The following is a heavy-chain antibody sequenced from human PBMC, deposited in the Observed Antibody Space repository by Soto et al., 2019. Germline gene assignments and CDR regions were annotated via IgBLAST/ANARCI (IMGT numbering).Heavy chain of an antibody. J-gene: IGHJ4*02. V-gene: IGHV4-39*01. CDR2: IYHSGST. D-gene: IGHD6-13*01. CDR3: AIHGERSSSGYLAY. CDR1: GGSISSSSYY. Sequence: SETLSLTCNVSGGSISSSSYYWCWIRQPPGKGLEWIGYIYHSGSTCYNPSLKSRVTISVDRSKNQFSLKLSSVTAADAAVYYCAIHGERSSSGYLAYWSQGTLVTGSS.